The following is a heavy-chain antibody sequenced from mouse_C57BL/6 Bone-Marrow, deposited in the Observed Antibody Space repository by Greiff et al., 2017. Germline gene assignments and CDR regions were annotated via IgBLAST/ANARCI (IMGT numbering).Heavy chain of an antibody. CDR1: GYTFTEYT. CDR3: ARHSYYYGSSYHWYFDV. D-gene: IGHD1-1*01. Sequence: VKLMESGAELVKPGASVKLSCKASGYTFTEYTIHWVKQRSGQGLEWIGWFYPGSGSIKYNEKFKDKATLTADKSSSTVYMELSRLTSEDSAVYFCARHSYYYGSSYHWYFDVWGTGTTVTVSS. CDR2: FYPGSGSI. V-gene: IGHV1-62-2*01. J-gene: IGHJ1*03.